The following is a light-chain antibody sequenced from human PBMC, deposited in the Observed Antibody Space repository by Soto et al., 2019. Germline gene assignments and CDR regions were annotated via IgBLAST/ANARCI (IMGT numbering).Light chain of an antibody. CDR2: GNR. Sequence: QSVLTQPPSVSGAPGQRVTISCTGNSSNIGAGYDVHWYQQLPGTAPKLLIFGNRNRPSGVPDRFSGSKSGSSASLAITGLQAEDEADYYCCSYAGSYSVVFGGGTKVTV. CDR3: CSYAGSYSVV. CDR1: SSNIGAGYD. J-gene: IGLJ2*01. V-gene: IGLV1-40*01.